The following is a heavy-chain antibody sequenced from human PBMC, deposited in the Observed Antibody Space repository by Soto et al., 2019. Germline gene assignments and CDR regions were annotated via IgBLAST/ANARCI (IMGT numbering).Heavy chain of an antibody. CDR1: SGSISSSNW. Sequence: QVQLQESGPGLVKPSGTLSLTCAVSSGSISSSNWWRWVRQPPGKGLEWIGEIYHSGSTNYNPSLKSRVTISVDKSKNQFSLKLSSVTAADTAVYYCARRAYYDFWSGYMADAFDIWGQGTMVTVSS. D-gene: IGHD3-3*01. J-gene: IGHJ3*02. V-gene: IGHV4-4*02. CDR3: ARRAYYDFWSGYMADAFDI. CDR2: IYHSGST.